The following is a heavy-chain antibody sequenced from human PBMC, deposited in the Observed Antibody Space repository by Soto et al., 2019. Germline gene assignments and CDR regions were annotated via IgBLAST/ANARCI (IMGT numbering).Heavy chain of an antibody. D-gene: IGHD4-4*01. V-gene: IGHV1-3*04. Sequence: QVQLVQSGAEVTKPGASVKISCKKSGYTYTRYTIHWVRQAPGQRLEWMGWINTGRGNTKYSETLQGRVTITANTSASTAYMELSSLTSADTALYYCSRDAYSSCYYSDYWSQGTLVTVSS. CDR1: GYTYTRYT. CDR3: SRDAYSSCYYSDY. CDR2: INTGRGNT. J-gene: IGHJ4*02.